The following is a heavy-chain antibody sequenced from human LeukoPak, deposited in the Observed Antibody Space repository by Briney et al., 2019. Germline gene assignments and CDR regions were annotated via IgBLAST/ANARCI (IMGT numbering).Heavy chain of an antibody. CDR3: ARDLSGPFDY. Sequence: GGSLRLSCVASGFIFTNYWMHWVRQVPGQGLVWVSRIDLDGTTTLYADSVMGRFTISRDNVKNTLYLQMSSLTAEDTAVYYCARDLSGPFDYWGRGTQVTVS. V-gene: IGHV3-74*01. D-gene: IGHD3-10*01. CDR1: GFIFTNYW. J-gene: IGHJ4*02. CDR2: IDLDGTTT.